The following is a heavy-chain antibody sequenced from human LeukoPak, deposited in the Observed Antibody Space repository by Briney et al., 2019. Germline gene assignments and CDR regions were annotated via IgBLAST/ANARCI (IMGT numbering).Heavy chain of an antibody. V-gene: IGHV5-51*01. Sequence: GESLEISCQGSGSSFTSYWIGWVRQLPGKGLEWMGIIYPGDSDTRYSPSFQGQVTISADKSISTAYLQWSSLKASDTAMYYCARLFDYGDYVPFDYWGQGTLVTVSS. D-gene: IGHD4-17*01. J-gene: IGHJ4*02. CDR1: GSSFTSYW. CDR2: IYPGDSDT. CDR3: ARLFDYGDYVPFDY.